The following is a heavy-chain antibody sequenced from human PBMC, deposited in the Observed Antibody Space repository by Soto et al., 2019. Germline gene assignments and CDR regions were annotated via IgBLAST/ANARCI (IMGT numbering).Heavy chain of an antibody. CDR1: GFNFSSYA. V-gene: IGHV3-30-3*01. Sequence: GGSLRLSCAASGFNFSSYAMHWVRQAPGTGLEWVALISYDGSNKYYADSVKGRFTISRDNSKNTLYMQINSLRTEDTAIYYCARERVRGVLMVYALDYWGPGTLVTVSS. D-gene: IGHD2-8*01. J-gene: IGHJ4*02. CDR2: ISYDGSNK. CDR3: ARERVRGVLMVYALDY.